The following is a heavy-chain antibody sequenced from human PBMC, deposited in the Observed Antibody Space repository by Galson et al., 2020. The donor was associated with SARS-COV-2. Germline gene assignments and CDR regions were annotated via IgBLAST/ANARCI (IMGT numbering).Heavy chain of an antibody. CDR2: VSTYDGNT. D-gene: IGHD3-10*01. Sequence: ASVKVSCRASGYAITNYGIGWVRRAPGLGPEWMGWVSTYDGNTYYTQKFQGRVTMTTDTSTNTAYLELMSLRSDDTAIYYCARVNFIRGLTPIGWGQGTLVTV. CDR1: GYAITNYG. V-gene: IGHV1-18*01. CDR3: ARVNFIRGLTPIG. J-gene: IGHJ4*02.